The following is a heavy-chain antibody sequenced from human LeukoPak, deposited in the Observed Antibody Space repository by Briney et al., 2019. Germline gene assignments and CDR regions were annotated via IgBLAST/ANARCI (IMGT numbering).Heavy chain of an antibody. CDR1: GYTFTSYD. V-gene: IGHV1-8*03. J-gene: IGHJ6*03. CDR2: MNPNSGNN. CDR3: ARAPYYDFWSGYSHYYYYMDV. D-gene: IGHD3-3*01. Sequence: WASLKLSCTASGYTFTSYDINWMRHATVKGMEWMGRMNPNSGNNGNAQQYQGRVTITRNTYISTAYMELSSQRSEDAAVYFCARAPYYDFWSGYSHYYYYMDVWCKGTTVTVFS.